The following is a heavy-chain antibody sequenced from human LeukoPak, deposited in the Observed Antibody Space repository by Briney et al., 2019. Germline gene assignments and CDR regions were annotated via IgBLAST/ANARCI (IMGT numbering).Heavy chain of an antibody. CDR2: ISSSSSYI. CDR1: GFTFSDYS. J-gene: IGHJ4*02. CDR3: ASLVVAASRFDY. D-gene: IGHD2-15*01. V-gene: IGHV3-21*01. Sequence: PGGSLRLSCATSGFTFSDYSMNWVRQAPGKGLEWVSSISSSSSYIYYADSVKGRFTISRDSAKNSLYLQMNSLRAEDTAVYYCASLVVAASRFDYWGQGTLVTVSS.